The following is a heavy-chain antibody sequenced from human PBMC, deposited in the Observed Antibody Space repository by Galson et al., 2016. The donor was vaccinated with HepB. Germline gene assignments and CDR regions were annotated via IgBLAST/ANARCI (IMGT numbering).Heavy chain of an antibody. Sequence: SVKVSCKASGYGFIDYYIHWVRLAPGQGLEWMGWINPSTGGTILAQKFQGRVSMTRDTSISTAYVELSRLTSDDTAVYYCVRDVALFRRYNYFDPWGQGTLVTVSS. CDR1: GYGFIDYY. V-gene: IGHV1-2*02. CDR2: INPSTGGT. J-gene: IGHJ5*02. D-gene: IGHD2-15*01. CDR3: VRDVALFRRYNYFDP.